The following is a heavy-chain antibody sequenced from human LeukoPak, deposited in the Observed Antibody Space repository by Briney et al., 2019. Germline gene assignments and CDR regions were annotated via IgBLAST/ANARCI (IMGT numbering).Heavy chain of an antibody. V-gene: IGHV5-51*01. CDR3: AIPMANYDVYCGYYTWEEPPPYYFDY. J-gene: IGHJ4*02. Sequence: GASLKISCKGSGSGFTGYWIGWVRQMPGKDLERMGRIYRGGSDTRYSPFFQGQLTISADKSISTAYLQWSSLQTSDTAIYYCAIPMANYDVYCGYYTWEEPPPYYFDYWGQGTLVTVSS. D-gene: IGHD3-3*01. CDR2: IYRGGSDT. CDR1: GSGFTGYW.